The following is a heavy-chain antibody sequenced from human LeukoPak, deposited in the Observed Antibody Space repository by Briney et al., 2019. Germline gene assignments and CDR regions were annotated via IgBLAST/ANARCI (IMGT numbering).Heavy chain of an antibody. J-gene: IGHJ4*02. D-gene: IGHD3-10*01. CDR3: AKVDSGSYAPFFDY. CDR2: ISYDGSNK. CDR1: GFTFSSYG. V-gene: IGHV3-30*18. Sequence: GRSLRLSCAASGFTFSSYGMHWVRQAPGKGLEWVAVISYDGSNKYYADSVKGRFTISRDNSKNTLYLQMYSLRAEDTAVYYCAKVDSGSYAPFFDYWGQGTLVTVSS.